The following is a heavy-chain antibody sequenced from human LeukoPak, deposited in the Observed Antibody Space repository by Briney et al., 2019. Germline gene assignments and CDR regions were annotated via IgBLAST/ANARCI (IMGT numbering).Heavy chain of an antibody. V-gene: IGHV3-23*01. J-gene: IGHJ6*02. Sequence: GGSLRLSCAASGFTFSSYAMSWVRQAPGKGLEWVSAIGGSGGSTYYADSVKGRFTISRDNSKNTLYLQMNSLRAEDTAVYYCAKDSPGYCSSTSCYGMDVWGQGTTVTVSS. CDR3: AKDSPGYCSSTSCYGMDV. D-gene: IGHD2-2*01. CDR1: GFTFSSYA. CDR2: IGGSGGST.